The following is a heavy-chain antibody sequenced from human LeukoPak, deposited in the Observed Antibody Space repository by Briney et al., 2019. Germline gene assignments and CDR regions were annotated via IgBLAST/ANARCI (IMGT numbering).Heavy chain of an antibody. CDR2: IWYDGSNK. CDR1: GFTFSSYG. D-gene: IGHD5-18*01. CDR3: ARGVQYSYRVGYAFDI. V-gene: IGHV3-33*01. Sequence: GGSLRLSCAASGFTFSSYGMHWVRQAPGKGLEWVAVIWYDGSNKYYADSVKRRFNISRDNSKNTLYLQMNSLRAEDTDVYYCARGVQYSYRVGYAFDIWGQGKMVTVSS. J-gene: IGHJ3*02.